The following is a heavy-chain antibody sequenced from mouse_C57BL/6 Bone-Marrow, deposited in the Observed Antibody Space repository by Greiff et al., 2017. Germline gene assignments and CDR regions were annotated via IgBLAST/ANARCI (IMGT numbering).Heavy chain of an antibody. CDR2: IYPGSGST. V-gene: IGHV1-55*01. D-gene: IGHD4-1*02. J-gene: IGHJ3*01. CDR3: ASTGTWFAY. Sequence: QVQLQQPGAELVKPGASVKMSCKASGYTFTSYWITWVKQRPGQGLEWIGDIYPGSGSTNYNEKFKSKATLTVDISSSTAYMQLSSLTSEDSAVYYCASTGTWFAYWGQGTLVTVSA. CDR1: GYTFTSYW.